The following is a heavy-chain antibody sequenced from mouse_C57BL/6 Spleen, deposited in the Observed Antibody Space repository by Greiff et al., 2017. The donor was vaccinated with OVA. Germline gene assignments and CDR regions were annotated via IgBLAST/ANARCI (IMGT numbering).Heavy chain of an antibody. CDR2: IHPNSGST. D-gene: IGHD3-2*02. J-gene: IGHJ3*01. V-gene: IGHV1-64*01. CDR1: GYTFTSYW. CDR3: AREQQLRLPAWFAY. Sequence: VKLQQPGAELVKPGASVKLSCKASGYTFTSYWMHWVKQRPGQGLEWIGMIHPNSGSTNYNEKFKSKATLTVDKSSSTAYMQLSSLTSEDSAVYYCAREQQLRLPAWFAYWGQGTLVTVSA.